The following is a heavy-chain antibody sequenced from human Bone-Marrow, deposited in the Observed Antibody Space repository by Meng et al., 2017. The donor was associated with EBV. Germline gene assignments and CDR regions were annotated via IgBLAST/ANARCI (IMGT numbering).Heavy chain of an antibody. V-gene: IGHV1-2*02. D-gene: IGHD5-12*01. CDR2: INPNSGGT. CDR1: GYSFTGYY. Sequence: QVPLVPPWAEVKKPGPSLNVSCKASGYSFTGYYLHWVRQAPGQGLEWVGWINPNSGGTNYAEKFQGRVTMTRDTSITTAFMELSSLKSDDTAVYYCAMGLATDFDYWGQGTLVTVSS. CDR3: AMGLATDFDY. J-gene: IGHJ4*02.